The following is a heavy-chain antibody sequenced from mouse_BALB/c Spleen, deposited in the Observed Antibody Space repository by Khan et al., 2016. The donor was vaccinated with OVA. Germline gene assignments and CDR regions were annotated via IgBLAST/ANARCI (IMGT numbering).Heavy chain of an antibody. CDR2: ISYSGST. V-gene: IGHV3-2*02. CDR3: ARSIMAN. CDR1: GYSITSDYA. J-gene: IGHJ2*01. Sequence: EVQLVESGPGLVKPSQSLSLTCTVTGYSITSDYAWNWIRQFPGNNLEWMGYISYSGSTSYNPSLNSRISITRDTSKNQFFLQLNSVTTEDTATYYCARSIMANWGQGTTLTVSS.